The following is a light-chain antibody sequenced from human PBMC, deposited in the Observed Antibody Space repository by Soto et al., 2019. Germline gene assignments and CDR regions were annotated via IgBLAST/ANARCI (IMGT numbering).Light chain of an antibody. CDR2: DVG. CDR3: NSYSTVSTYV. Sequence: QSALTQPASVSGSPGQSITIACTGTSSDIGGYNVFSWYQQHPGKAPKLLIYDVGNRPSGVSNRFSGSKSGNTASLTISGLQAEDEAHYYCNSYSTVSTYVFGTGTKLTVL. CDR1: SSDIGGYNV. V-gene: IGLV2-14*01. J-gene: IGLJ1*01.